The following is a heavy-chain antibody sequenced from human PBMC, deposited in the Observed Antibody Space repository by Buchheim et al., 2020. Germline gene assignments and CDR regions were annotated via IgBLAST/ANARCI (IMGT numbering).Heavy chain of an antibody. J-gene: IGHJ4*02. CDR1: GFTFRSYD. Sequence: EVQLVESGGGLVQPGGSLRLSCAASGFTFRSYDMNWVRQAPGKGLEWVSYISSSGGTIYYADSVKGRFTISRDNTKNSLYLQMNSLRVEDTAVYYCARWPVAGMGYDYWGQGTL. D-gene: IGHD6-19*01. V-gene: IGHV3-48*03. CDR3: ARWPVAGMGYDY. CDR2: ISSSGGTI.